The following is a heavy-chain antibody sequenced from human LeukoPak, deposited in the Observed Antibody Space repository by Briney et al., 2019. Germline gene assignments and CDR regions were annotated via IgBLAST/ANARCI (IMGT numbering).Heavy chain of an antibody. CDR3: AGSGGGSYSFDY. V-gene: IGHV3-23*01. Sequence: GGSLRLSCAASGFTFSSYAMSWVRQAPGKGLDGVSAISGSGGSTYYADSVKGRFTISRDNSKNTLYLQMNSLRAEDTAVYYCAGSGGGSYSFDYWGQGTLVTVSS. CDR1: GFTFSSYA. D-gene: IGHD1-26*01. CDR2: ISGSGGST. J-gene: IGHJ4*02.